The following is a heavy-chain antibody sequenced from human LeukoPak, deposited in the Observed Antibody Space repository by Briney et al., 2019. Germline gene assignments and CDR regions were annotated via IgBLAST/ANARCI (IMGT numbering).Heavy chain of an antibody. CDR2: ISYSGST. CDR3: ARDGRGYCSSTSCYDYCYYYYMDV. Sequence: SETLSLTCTVSGGSISSYYWSWIRQPPGKGLEWIGYISYSGSTNYNPSLKSRVTMSVDTSKNQFSLKLSSVTAADTAVYYCARDGRGYCSSTSCYDYCYYYYMDVWGKGTTVTVSS. V-gene: IGHV4-59*12. J-gene: IGHJ6*03. D-gene: IGHD2-2*01. CDR1: GGSISSYY.